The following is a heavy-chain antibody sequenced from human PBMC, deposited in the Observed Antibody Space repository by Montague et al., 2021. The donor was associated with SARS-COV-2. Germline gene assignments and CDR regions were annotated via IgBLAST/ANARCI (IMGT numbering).Heavy chain of an antibody. D-gene: IGHD3-10*01. V-gene: IGHV4-59*13. Sequence: SETLSLTCTVSGGSISSYYWTWIRQPPGKGLEWIGYIYYTGCTNYNPSLESRVTISLDTSKNQFSLKLSSVTAADTAVYYCARGHYYGRKDYYYGVGVWGQGTTVTVSS. CDR2: IYYTGCT. CDR3: ARGHYYGRKDYYYGVGV. J-gene: IGHJ6*02. CDR1: GGSISSYY.